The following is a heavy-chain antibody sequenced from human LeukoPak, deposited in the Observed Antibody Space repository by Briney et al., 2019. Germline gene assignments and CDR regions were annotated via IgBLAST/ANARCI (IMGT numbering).Heavy chain of an antibody. CDR2: IWYDGSNK. Sequence: GGYLSLYCAAYGFTFSSNGMHRVRQAPGKGLEWVAVIWYDGSNKYYADSVKGRFTISRDNSKNTLYLQMNSLRAEDTAVYYCARGYGSGSPDFDYWGQGTLVTVSS. CDR3: ARGYGSGSPDFDY. D-gene: IGHD3-10*01. J-gene: IGHJ4*02. CDR1: GFTFSSNG. V-gene: IGHV3-33*01.